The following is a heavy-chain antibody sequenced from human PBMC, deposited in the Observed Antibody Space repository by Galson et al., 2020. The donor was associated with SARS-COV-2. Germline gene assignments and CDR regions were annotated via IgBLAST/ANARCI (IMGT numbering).Heavy chain of an antibody. CDR3: AKGLWDSSGYSSYYFDY. D-gene: IGHD3-22*01. Sequence: TGGSLRLSCAASGFTFSSYGMHWVRQAPGKGLEWVAVISYDGSNKYYADSVKGRFTISRDNSKNTLYLQMNSLRAEDTAVYYCAKGLWDSSGYSSYYFDYWVQGTLVSVSS. V-gene: IGHV3-30*18. J-gene: IGHJ4*02. CDR1: GFTFSSYG. CDR2: ISYDGSNK.